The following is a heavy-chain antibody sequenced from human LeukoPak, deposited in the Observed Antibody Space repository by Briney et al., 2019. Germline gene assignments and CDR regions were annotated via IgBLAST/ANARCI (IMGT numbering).Heavy chain of an antibody. CDR2: IYWNADK. CDR1: GFSLSTSGAG. D-gene: IGHD6-13*01. V-gene: IGHV2-5*01. CDR3: AHSPPRQLVRHSPFDY. Sequence: SGPTLVNPTQTLTLTCTFSGFSLSTSGAGVVWLRQPPGKALEWLALIYWNADKRYSPSLKTMLTITKDTSKNQVVLTMPNMDPVDTATYYCAHSPPRQLVRHSPFDYWGQGTLVTVSS. J-gene: IGHJ4*02.